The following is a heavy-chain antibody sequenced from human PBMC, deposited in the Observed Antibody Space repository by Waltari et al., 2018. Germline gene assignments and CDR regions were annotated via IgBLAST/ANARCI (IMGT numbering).Heavy chain of an antibody. V-gene: IGHV1-18*01. J-gene: IGHJ4*02. Sequence: VQLVHSGAEVKKHGASVKVSCKASAYHLTRYGLRWVRQAPGQGLEWMGWISAYNGNTNYAQKLQGRVTMTTDTSTSTAYMELRSLRSDDTAVYYCAREKGYGSEYWGQGTLVTVSS. CDR2: ISAYNGNT. CDR3: AREKGYGSEY. D-gene: IGHD3-10*01. CDR1: AYHLTRYG.